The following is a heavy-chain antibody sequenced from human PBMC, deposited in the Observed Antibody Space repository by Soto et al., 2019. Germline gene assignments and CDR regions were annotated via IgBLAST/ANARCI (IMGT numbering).Heavy chain of an antibody. Sequence: EVQLVESGGGLVKPGGSLRLSCADSGFTFNTYDVNWVRQAPGKGLEWVSSITTSSAYIYYADSLKGRITISRDNAKNSLFLQMNSLRAEDTAVYYCVMSGTARLLRHSWFDTWGQGTLVTVSS. D-gene: IGHD2-21*01. CDR2: ITTSSAYI. V-gene: IGHV3-21*01. CDR1: GFTFNTYD. CDR3: VMSGTARLLRHSWFDT. J-gene: IGHJ5*02.